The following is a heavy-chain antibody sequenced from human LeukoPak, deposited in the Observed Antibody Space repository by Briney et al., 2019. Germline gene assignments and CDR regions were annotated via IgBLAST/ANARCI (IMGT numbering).Heavy chain of an antibody. V-gene: IGHV4-59*12. CDR1: GGSISSYY. CDR2: IYYSGST. J-gene: IGHJ6*03. CDR3: ASLQSYYYYYMDV. D-gene: IGHD3-3*01. Sequence: SETLSLTCTVSGGSISSYYWSWIRQPPGKGLEWIGYIYYSGSTNYNPSLKSRVTISVDTSKNQFSLELSSVTAADTAVYYCASLQSYYYYYMDVWGKGTTVTVSS.